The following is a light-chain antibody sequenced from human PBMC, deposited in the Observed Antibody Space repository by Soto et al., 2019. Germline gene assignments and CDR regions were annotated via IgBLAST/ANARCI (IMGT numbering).Light chain of an antibody. J-gene: IGKJ5*01. CDR2: GAS. Sequence: EKVMTQSPGSLSVSPGERAALSCRASQSVGSNLAWYQRKPGQAPRLLIYGASTRATGIPARFSGSGSGTEFTLTISSLQSEDFAVYYCQQYNNWPPITFGQGTRLEI. CDR3: QQYNNWPPIT. V-gene: IGKV3-15*01. CDR1: QSVGSN.